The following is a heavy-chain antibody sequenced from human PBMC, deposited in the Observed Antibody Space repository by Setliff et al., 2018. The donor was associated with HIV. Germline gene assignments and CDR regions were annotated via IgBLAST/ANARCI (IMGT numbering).Heavy chain of an antibody. V-gene: IGHV4-39*01. CDR2: IYYSGST. D-gene: IGHD2-2*01. CDR1: GASINNSNSY. J-gene: IGHJ5*02. Sequence: SETLSLTCSVYGASINNSNSYWGWIRQTPGKRLEWLASIYYSGSTSYSPSLSSRLTISVDTSKNQLSLRLTSVTAADTGVYYCARRRGDMRVVPAANSPPNWFDPWGQGTLVTVSS. CDR3: ARRRGDMRVVPAANSPPNWFDP.